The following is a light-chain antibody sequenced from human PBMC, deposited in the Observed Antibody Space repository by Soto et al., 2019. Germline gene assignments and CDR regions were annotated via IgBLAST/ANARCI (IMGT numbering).Light chain of an antibody. J-gene: IGLJ1*01. V-gene: IGLV1-40*01. CDR1: SSNIGAGYD. Sequence: QSVLTQPPSVSGAPGQRVTISCTGSSSNIGAGYDVHWYLQLPGTAPKLIIYGNTNRPSGVPDRFSGSKSGSSASLAITGLQAEDEADYYCQSHDSSLHASVFGTGTKVTAL. CDR2: GNT. CDR3: QSHDSSLHASV.